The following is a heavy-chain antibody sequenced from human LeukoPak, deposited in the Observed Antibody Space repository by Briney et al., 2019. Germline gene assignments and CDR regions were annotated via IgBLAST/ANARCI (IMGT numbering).Heavy chain of an antibody. CDR2: IIPIFGTA. CDR1: GGTFSSYA. CDR3: ASERSGPGGTWFHDAFDI. D-gene: IGHD2-15*01. V-gene: IGHV1-69*05. J-gene: IGHJ3*02. Sequence: SVKVSCKASGGTFSSYAISWVQQAPGQGLEWMGGIIPIFGTANYAQKFQGRVTITTDESTSTAYMELSSLRSEDTAVYYCASERSGPGGTWFHDAFDIWGQGTMVTVSS.